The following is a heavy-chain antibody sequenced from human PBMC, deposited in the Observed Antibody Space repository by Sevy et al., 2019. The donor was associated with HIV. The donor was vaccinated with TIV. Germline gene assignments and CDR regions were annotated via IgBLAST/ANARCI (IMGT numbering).Heavy chain of an antibody. CDR3: ARATYYYDSSGPYYFDY. V-gene: IGHV3-48*03. CDR1: GFTFSNFE. D-gene: IGHD3-22*01. CDR2: ITSSGSTI. Sequence: GGCLRLSCAASGFTFSNFEMNWVRRAPGKGLEWISYITSSGSTIYYADSVQGRFTISRDNAKNSLFLQMNSLRAEDTAVYYCARATYYYDSSGPYYFDYWGQGTLVTVSS. J-gene: IGHJ4*02.